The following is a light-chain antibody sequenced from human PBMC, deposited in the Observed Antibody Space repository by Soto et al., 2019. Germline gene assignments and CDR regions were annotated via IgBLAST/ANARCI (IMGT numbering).Light chain of an antibody. CDR1: QTVSSW. CDR2: GAS. J-gene: IGKJ4*01. Sequence: IQMTQSPSTLSGSLGERATISCRASQTVSSWLAWYQQKPGKAPRLLIYGASTRESGIPARFSGSGSGTEFTLTISSLQPEDFAAYYCQHYNNYSVAFGGGTKVDIK. V-gene: IGKV3-15*01. CDR3: QHYNNYSVA.